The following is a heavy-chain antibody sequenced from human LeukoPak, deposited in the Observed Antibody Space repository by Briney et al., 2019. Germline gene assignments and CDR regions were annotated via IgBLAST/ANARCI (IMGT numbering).Heavy chain of an antibody. Sequence: GESLKISCKGSGYSFTTYWIGWVRQMPGKGLEWMGIIYPGDPDTTYSPSFQGQVTISADKSISTAYLQWSSLKASDTAMYYCARYRAVAGTLDYWGQGTLVTVSS. J-gene: IGHJ4*02. D-gene: IGHD6-19*01. CDR3: ARYRAVAGTLDY. CDR2: IYPGDPDT. V-gene: IGHV5-51*01. CDR1: GYSFTTYW.